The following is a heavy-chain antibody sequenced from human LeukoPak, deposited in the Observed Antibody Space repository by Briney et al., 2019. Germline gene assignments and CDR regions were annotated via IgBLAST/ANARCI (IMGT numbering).Heavy chain of an antibody. CDR2: MYQSGST. J-gene: IGHJ4*02. D-gene: IGHD3-10*02. Sequence: SQTLSLTCAVSGGSISSGGFSWSWIRQPPGKGLEWIGYMYQSGSTYYNPSLKSRVTISVDRSKNQFSLNLNSVTAADTAVYYCARYVGKGTQSYYFDYWGQGTLVTVSS. CDR3: ARYVGKGTQSYYFDY. CDR1: GGSISSGGFS. V-gene: IGHV4-30-2*01.